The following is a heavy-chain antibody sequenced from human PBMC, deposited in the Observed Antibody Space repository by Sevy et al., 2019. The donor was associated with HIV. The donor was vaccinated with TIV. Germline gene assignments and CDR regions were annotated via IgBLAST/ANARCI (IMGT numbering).Heavy chain of an antibody. D-gene: IGHD2-2*01. V-gene: IGHV4-34*01. CDR2: ITHSGST. CDR3: ARHCSSFSCSYAFDI. CDR1: GGSFSGYY. J-gene: IGHJ3*02. Sequence: SETLSLTCAVYGGSFSGYYRSWIRQPPGKGLEWVGEITHSGSTNYNPSLKSRVTISVDTSHNQFSLKMSSVTAADTAVYYCARHCSSFSCSYAFDIWGQGTMVTVSS.